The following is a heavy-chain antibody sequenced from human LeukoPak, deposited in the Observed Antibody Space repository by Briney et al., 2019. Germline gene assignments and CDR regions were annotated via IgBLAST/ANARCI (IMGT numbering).Heavy chain of an antibody. CDR2: IRYDSTDK. CDR1: GFTFSSYG. J-gene: IGHJ4*02. D-gene: IGHD3-9*01. V-gene: IGHV3-30*02. CDR3: AKSTWFDYFDY. Sequence: PGGSLRLSCAASGFTFSSYGMHWVRQAPAKGLEWVAFIRYDSTDKYYADSVKGRFTISRDNSENTLYLQMNRLRADDTAIYYCAKSTWFDYFDYWGQGTLVTVSS.